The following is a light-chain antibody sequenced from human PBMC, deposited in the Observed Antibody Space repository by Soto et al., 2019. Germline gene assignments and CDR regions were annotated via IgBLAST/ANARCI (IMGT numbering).Light chain of an antibody. V-gene: IGKV3-11*01. CDR2: DAS. CDR3: QQRSNWPPIT. Sequence: EMVLTQSPATLSLSPGERAALSCSASQSVSSYLAWYQQKPGQAPRLLIYDASNGATGIPARFSGSGSGTDFTLTISSLEPEDFAVYYCQQRSNWPPITFGQGTRLEIK. CDR1: QSVSSY. J-gene: IGKJ5*01.